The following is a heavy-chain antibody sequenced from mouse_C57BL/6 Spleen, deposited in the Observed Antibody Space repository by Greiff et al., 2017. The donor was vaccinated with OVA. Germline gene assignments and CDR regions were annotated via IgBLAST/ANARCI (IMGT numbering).Heavy chain of an antibody. V-gene: IGHV1-55*01. CDR2: IYPGSGST. CDR1: GYTFTSYW. CDR3: ARSKYGCGPAWFAY. J-gene: IGHJ3*01. D-gene: IGHD2-2*01. Sequence: QVQLQQPGAELVKPGASVKMSCKASGYTFTSYWITWVKQRPGQGLEWIGDIYPGSGSTNYNEKFKSKATLTVDTSSSTAYMQLSSLTSEDSAVYFGARSKYGCGPAWFAYWGQGTLVTVSA.